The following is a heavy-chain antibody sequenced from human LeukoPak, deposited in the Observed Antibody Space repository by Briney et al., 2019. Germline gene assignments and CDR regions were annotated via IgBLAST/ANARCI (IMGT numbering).Heavy chain of an antibody. CDR1: GFTFSSYA. CDR3: ASSRYCSGGSCTDI. J-gene: IGHJ3*02. CDR2: ISYDGSNK. Sequence: PGRSLRLSCAASGFTFSSYAMHWVRQAPGKGLEWVAVISYDGSNKYYADSVKCRFTISRDNSKNKLYLQMNSLRAEDTAVYYCASSRYCSGGSCTDIWGQGTMVTVSS. D-gene: IGHD2-15*01. V-gene: IGHV3-30-3*01.